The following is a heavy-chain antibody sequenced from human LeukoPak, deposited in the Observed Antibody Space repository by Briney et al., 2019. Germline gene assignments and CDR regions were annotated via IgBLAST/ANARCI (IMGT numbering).Heavy chain of an antibody. CDR3: AKETTYPYGDFES. Sequence: PGGSLRLSCAASAFTFDDYSTHWVRQAPGKGLEWVSGITWNSADIGYAASVKGRFTISRDNAKNFLYLQMNSLRPEDTAFYYCAKETTYPYGDFESWGQGTLVTVSS. D-gene: IGHD4-17*01. CDR1: AFTFDDYS. V-gene: IGHV3-9*01. J-gene: IGHJ4*02. CDR2: ITWNSADI.